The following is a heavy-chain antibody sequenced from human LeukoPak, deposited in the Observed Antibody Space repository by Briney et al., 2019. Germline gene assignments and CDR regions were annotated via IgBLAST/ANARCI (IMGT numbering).Heavy chain of an antibody. V-gene: IGHV3-23*01. D-gene: IGHD1-26*01. Sequence: GGSLRLSCAASGFTFSSYWMHWVRQAPGKGLEWVSAISGGGGSTYYADSVTGRFTISRDNSKNTLYLQMNGLRAEDTAVYYCAKAHSGSYYSGINWGQGTLVTVSS. J-gene: IGHJ4*02. CDR2: ISGGGGST. CDR1: GFTFSSYW. CDR3: AKAHSGSYYSGIN.